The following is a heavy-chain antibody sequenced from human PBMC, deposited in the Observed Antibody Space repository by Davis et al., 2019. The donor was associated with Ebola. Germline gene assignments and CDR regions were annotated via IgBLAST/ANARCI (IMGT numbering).Heavy chain of an antibody. CDR3: GRSPGIIYGYKYFFDY. Sequence: GESLKISCKGSGYSFSSYWIGWVRQMPGKGLEWMGIIFPGDSDTRYNPSFQGHVTISADKSISTAYLQWSSLKASDTAMYFCGRSPGIIYGYKYFFDYWGQGTLVTGSS. CDR1: GYSFSSYW. V-gene: IGHV5-51*01. CDR2: IFPGDSDT. D-gene: IGHD3-10*01. J-gene: IGHJ4*02.